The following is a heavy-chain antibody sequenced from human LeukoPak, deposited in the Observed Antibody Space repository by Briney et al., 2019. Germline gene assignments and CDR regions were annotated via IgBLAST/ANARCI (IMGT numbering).Heavy chain of an antibody. CDR3: ARGSGDY. J-gene: IGHJ4*02. V-gene: IGHV3-7*04. Sequence: GGSLRLSCAASGLTFSGYWMDWVRQAPGKGLEWVANIKPDGSEKYYVDSVKGRFTISRDNAKNSLYLQMTSLRAEDTAVYYCARGSGDYSGQGTLVTVSS. CDR2: IKPDGSEK. CDR1: GLTFSGYW.